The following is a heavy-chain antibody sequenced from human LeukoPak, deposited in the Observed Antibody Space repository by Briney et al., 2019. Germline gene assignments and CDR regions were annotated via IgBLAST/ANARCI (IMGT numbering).Heavy chain of an antibody. Sequence: TSETLSLTCTVSGGSVSSGSYYWSWIRQPPGKGLEWIGYIYYSGSTNYNPSLKSRVTILIYTSKNQFSLRLTSVTAADTAVYYCARLRSWQLGVDSWGQGTLVTVSS. CDR3: ARLRSWQLGVDS. CDR1: GGSVSSGSYY. J-gene: IGHJ4*02. CDR2: IYYSGST. D-gene: IGHD6-13*01. V-gene: IGHV4-61*01.